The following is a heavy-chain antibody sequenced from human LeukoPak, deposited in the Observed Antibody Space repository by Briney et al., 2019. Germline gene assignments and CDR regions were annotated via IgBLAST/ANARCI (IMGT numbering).Heavy chain of an antibody. V-gene: IGHV4-59*01. Sequence: NPSETLSLTCTVSGGSISSYYWSWIRQPPGMGLEWIGYIYYSGSTNYNPSLKNRVTFSVDTSKNQFSLNLSSVTAADTAVYYCARGYTSGWSPALDIWGQGTMVTVSS. CDR3: ARGYTSGWSPALDI. CDR1: GGSISSYY. D-gene: IGHD6-19*01. CDR2: IYYSGST. J-gene: IGHJ3*02.